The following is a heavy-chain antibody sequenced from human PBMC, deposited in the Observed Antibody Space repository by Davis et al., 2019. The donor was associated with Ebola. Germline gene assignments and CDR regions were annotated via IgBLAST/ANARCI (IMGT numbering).Heavy chain of an antibody. CDR1: GFTFSSYA. Sequence: PGGSLRLSCTASGFTFSSYAMSWVRQAPGKGLEWVSYISSSSSTIYYADSVKGRFTISRDNAKNSLYLQMNSLRDEDTAVYYCARTGYSSSWYLEPQSYYYYGMDVWGKGTTVTVSS. D-gene: IGHD6-13*01. V-gene: IGHV3-48*02. CDR2: ISSSSSTI. J-gene: IGHJ6*04. CDR3: ARTGYSSSWYLEPQSYYYYGMDV.